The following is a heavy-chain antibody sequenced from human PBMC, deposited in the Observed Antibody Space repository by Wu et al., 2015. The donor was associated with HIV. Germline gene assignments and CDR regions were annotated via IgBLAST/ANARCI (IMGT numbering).Heavy chain of an antibody. CDR2: MNPTSGNT. CDR3: ARTGGIYSYTWYLGY. CDR1: GYTFPSYD. D-gene: IGHD5-18*01. J-gene: IGHJ4*02. V-gene: IGHV1-8*01. Sequence: QVQLVQSGAEVKKPGASVKVSCKASGYTFPSYDINWVRQVPGQGLEWMGWMNPTSGNTGYAQNFQGRVTMTRNTSINTAYMELSGLRSEDTAIYYCARTGGIYSYTWYLGYWGQGTLVAVS.